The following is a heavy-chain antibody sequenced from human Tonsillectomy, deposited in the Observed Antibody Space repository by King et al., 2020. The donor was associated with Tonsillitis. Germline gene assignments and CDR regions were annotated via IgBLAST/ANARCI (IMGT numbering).Heavy chain of an antibody. CDR3: ARDEIGGSGYIPFDY. Sequence: VQLVESGGGLVKPGGSLRLSCAASGFTFSSYSMNWVRQAPGKGLEWVSSISSSSSYIYYADSVKGRFTISRDNAKNSLYLQMNSLRAEDTAVYYCARDEIGGSGYIPFDYWGQGTLVTVSS. V-gene: IGHV3-21*01. D-gene: IGHD2-15*01. CDR2: ISSSSSYI. J-gene: IGHJ4*02. CDR1: GFTFSSYS.